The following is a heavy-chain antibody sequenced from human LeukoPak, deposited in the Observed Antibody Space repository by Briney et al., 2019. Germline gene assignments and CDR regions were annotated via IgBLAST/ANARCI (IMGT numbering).Heavy chain of an antibody. D-gene: IGHD2-15*01. CDR1: GYTFTSYA. V-gene: IGHV1-3*01. CDR3: ARDLSRCSGGSCCSVGAIGY. J-gene: IGHJ4*02. CDR2: INAGNGNT. Sequence: GASVKVSCKASGYTFTSYAMHWVRQAPGQRLEWMGWINAGNGNTKYSQKFQGRVTITRDTSASTAYMELSSLRSEDTAVYYCARDLSRCSGGSCCSVGAIGYWGQGTLVTVSS.